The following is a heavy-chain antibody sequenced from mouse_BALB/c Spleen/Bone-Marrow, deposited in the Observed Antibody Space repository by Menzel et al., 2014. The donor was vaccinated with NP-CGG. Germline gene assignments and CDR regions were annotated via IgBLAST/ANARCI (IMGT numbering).Heavy chain of an antibody. J-gene: IGHJ3*01. Sequence: VKLQESGAELVRPGASVKLSCRTSGYTFTGYWMNWVKQRPEQGLEWIGRIDPYDSETHYNQKFKVKAILTVDKSSSTAYMQLSSLTSEDSAVCYCAYGSSFGFAYWGQGTLVTVSA. V-gene: IGHV1-74*01. CDR3: AYGSSFGFAY. CDR1: GYTFTGYW. D-gene: IGHD1-1*01. CDR2: IDPYDSET.